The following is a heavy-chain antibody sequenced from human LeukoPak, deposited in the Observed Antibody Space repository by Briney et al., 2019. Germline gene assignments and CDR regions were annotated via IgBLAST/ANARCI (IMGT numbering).Heavy chain of an antibody. J-gene: IGHJ4*02. V-gene: IGHV4-39*07. D-gene: IGHD6-19*01. Sequence: SETLSLTCTVSGDSISNSFYYWGWLRQPPGKGLEWIGSTFFSGSTNYNPSLMSRVTISIDTSKNQFSLNLTSVTAADTAVYYCARDRFPYSSGSSCFDHWGQGSRVTISS. CDR1: GDSISNSFYY. CDR2: TFFSGST. CDR3: ARDRFPYSSGSSCFDH.